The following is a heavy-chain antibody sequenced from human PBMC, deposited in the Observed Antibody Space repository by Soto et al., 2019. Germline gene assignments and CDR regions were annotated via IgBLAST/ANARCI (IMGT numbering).Heavy chain of an antibody. J-gene: IGHJ5*01. CDR3: ARWGDPVVLGDVSGFDI. CDR2: IKPDGGGT. V-gene: IGHV1-2*02. Sequence: QVQLVQSGAEVKKPGASVRVSCKASGYTFYHYYIHWVRQAPGEGLEWMGWIKPDGGGTNIAQKFQDRVTMTRDTSVTTSYMDLTRLRSGDTAIYYCARWGDPVVLGDVSGFDIWGQGTLVTVSS. D-gene: IGHD2-15*01. CDR1: GYTFYHYY.